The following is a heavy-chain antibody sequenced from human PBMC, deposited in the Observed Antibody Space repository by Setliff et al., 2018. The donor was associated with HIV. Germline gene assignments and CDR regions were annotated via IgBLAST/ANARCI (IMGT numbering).Heavy chain of an antibody. CDR1: GGSFSDHY. D-gene: IGHD3-22*01. CDR3: ARMETYYYDSSGYYYSWYFDY. V-gene: IGHV4-34*01. Sequence: SETLSLTCAVYGGSFSDHYWSWIRQPPGKGLEWIGSIYYSGSTNYNPSLKSRVTISVDTSKNQFSLKLGSVTAADTAVYYCARMETYYYDSSGYYYSWYFDYWGQGTLVTVSS. CDR2: IYYSGST. J-gene: IGHJ4*02.